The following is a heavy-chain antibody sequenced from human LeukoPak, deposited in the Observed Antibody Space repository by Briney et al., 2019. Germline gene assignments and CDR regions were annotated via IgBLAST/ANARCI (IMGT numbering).Heavy chain of an antibody. Sequence: GGSLRLSCAASGFTFDDYAMHWVRQAPGKGLEWVSLISGDGGSTYYADSVKGRFTISRDNSKNSLYLQMNSLRTGDTALYYCAKAYLYYYGMDVWGQGTTVTVSS. CDR2: ISGDGGST. J-gene: IGHJ6*02. CDR3: AKAYLYYYGMDV. CDR1: GFTFDDYA. V-gene: IGHV3-43*02.